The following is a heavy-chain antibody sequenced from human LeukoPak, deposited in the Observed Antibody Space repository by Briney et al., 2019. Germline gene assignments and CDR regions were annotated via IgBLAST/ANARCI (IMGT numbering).Heavy chain of an antibody. CDR2: IFPSGGEI. J-gene: IGHJ4*02. CDR1: GFTFSTFA. Sequence: GGSLRLSCAASGFTFSTFAMIWVRQPPGKGLEWVSSIFPSGGEIHYADSVRGRFTISRDNAKNSLYLQMNSLRAEDTAVYYCARRVYARYYFDYWGQGTLVTVSS. V-gene: IGHV3-21*01. D-gene: IGHD2-8*01. CDR3: ARRVYARYYFDY.